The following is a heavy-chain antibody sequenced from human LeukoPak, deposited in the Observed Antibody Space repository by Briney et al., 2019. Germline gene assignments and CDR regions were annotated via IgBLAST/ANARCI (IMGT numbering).Heavy chain of an antibody. CDR2: IRYDGSNK. CDR1: GFTFSSYG. Sequence: GGSLRLSCAASGFTFSSYGMHWVRQAPGKGLEWVAFIRYDGSNKYYADSVKGRFTISRDSSKNTLYLQMNSLRAEDTAVYYCAKARSLRGAMIFGFDIWGQGTRVTVSS. J-gene: IGHJ3*02. CDR3: AKARSLRGAMIFGFDI. V-gene: IGHV3-30*02. D-gene: IGHD3-10*01.